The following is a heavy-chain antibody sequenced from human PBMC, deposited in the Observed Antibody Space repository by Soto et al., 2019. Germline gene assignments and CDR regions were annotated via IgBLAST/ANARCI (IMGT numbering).Heavy chain of an antibody. CDR2: IYYSGST. CDR3: ARGGRDDSSGHGDFDY. J-gene: IGHJ4*02. CDR1: GGSISSGDYY. D-gene: IGHD3-22*01. V-gene: IGHV4-30-4*01. Sequence: TSETLSLTCTVSGGSISSGDYYWSWIRQPQGKGLEWIGYIYYSGSTYYNPSLKSRVTISVDTSKNQFSLKLSSVTAADTAVYYCARGGRDDSSGHGDFDYWGQGTLVTVSS.